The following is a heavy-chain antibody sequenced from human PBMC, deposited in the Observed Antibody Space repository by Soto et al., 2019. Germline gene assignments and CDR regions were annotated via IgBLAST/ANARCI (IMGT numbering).Heavy chain of an antibody. J-gene: IGHJ6*03. CDR2: ITGGGGST. CDR3: VKAVISYYYYYMDV. Sequence: GGSLRLSCAASGFIFSNYAMSWVRQAPGKGLEWVSGITGGGGSTYYADSVKGRFTISRDNSKNTLYLQMDSLRVEDTAVYYCVKAVISYYYYYMDVWGKGTTVTVSS. V-gene: IGHV3-23*01. D-gene: IGHD3-16*02. CDR1: GFIFSNYA.